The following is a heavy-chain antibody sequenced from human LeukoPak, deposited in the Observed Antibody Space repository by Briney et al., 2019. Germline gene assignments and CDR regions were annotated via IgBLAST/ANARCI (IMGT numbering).Heavy chain of an antibody. CDR3: ARVGAISSWANWFDP. D-gene: IGHD6-13*01. CDR1: GYIFTGYY. CDR2: INPNSGGT. V-gene: IGHV1-2*02. Sequence: ASVKVSCKASGYIFTGYYMHWVRQAPGQGLEWMGWINPNSGGTNYAQKFQGRVTMTRDTSISTAYMELSRLGSEDTAVHYCARVGAISSWANWFDPWGQGTLVTVSS. J-gene: IGHJ5*02.